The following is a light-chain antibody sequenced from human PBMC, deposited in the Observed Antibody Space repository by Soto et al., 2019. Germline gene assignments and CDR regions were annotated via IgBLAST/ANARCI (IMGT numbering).Light chain of an antibody. CDR2: GAS. V-gene: IGKV3-20*01. J-gene: IGKJ2*01. CDR3: QQYGSSPPYT. CDR1: QSVSSNY. Sequence: EIVLTQSPGTLSLSPGERATLSCRASQSVSSNYLAWYQQKPGQAPRLLIYGASSRATGIPDRFSGSGSGTDFTLTISRLVPEDFAVYYCQQYGSSPPYTFGQGTKLEIK.